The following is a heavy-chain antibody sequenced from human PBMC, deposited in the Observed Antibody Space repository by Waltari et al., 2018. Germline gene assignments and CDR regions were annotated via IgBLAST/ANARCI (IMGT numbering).Heavy chain of an antibody. CDR1: GYSISSGYY. Sequence: QVQLQESGPGLVKPSETLSLTCAVSGYSISSGYYWGWIRQPPGKGLEWIGSIYHSGGTYYNPSLKSRVTISVDTSKNQFSLKLSSVTAADTAVYYCVSYDSSGYHDYWGQGTLVTVSS. CDR2: IYHSGGT. V-gene: IGHV4-38-2*01. CDR3: VSYDSSGYHDY. D-gene: IGHD3-22*01. J-gene: IGHJ4*02.